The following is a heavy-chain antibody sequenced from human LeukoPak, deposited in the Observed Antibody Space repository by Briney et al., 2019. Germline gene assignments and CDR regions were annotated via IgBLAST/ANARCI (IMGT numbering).Heavy chain of an antibody. D-gene: IGHD3-3*01. Sequence: GGSLRLSCAASGFTFSSYWMSWVRQAPGKGLEWVANIKQDGSEKYYVDSVKGRFTISRDNAKNSLYLQMNSLRAEDTAVYYCARGIDFCSGYYVADYWGQGTLVTVSS. CDR3: ARGIDFCSGYYVADY. J-gene: IGHJ4*02. CDR2: IKQDGSEK. V-gene: IGHV3-7*01. CDR1: GFTFSSYW.